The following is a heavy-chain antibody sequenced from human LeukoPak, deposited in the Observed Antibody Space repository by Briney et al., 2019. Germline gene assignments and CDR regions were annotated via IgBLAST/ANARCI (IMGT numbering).Heavy chain of an antibody. CDR2: INERGDIT. V-gene: IGHV3-23*01. J-gene: IGHJ4*02. CDR3: ARGDDISPGRVLEY. CDR1: GLTFRRHP. D-gene: IGHD3-9*01. Sequence: GGPWSFSCEAPGLTFRRHPWAGVRQAQGIGLDLVPAINERGDITKYADSVMRRFTISRDSSKNTLYLQMNSLRAEDTAVYYCARGDDISPGRVLEYWGRGTLVTVSS.